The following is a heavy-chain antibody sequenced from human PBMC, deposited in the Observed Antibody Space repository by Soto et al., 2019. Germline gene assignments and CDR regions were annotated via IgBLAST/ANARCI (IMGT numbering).Heavy chain of an antibody. CDR2: IYYSGST. V-gene: IGHV4-59*01. CDR1: GGSISSYY. Sequence: PSETLSLTCTVSGGSISSYYWSWIRQPPGKGLEWIGYIYYSGSTNYNHSLKSRVTISVDTSKNQFSLKLSSVTAADTAVYYCAGDQGDDYNFDYWGQGTMVTVSS. CDR3: AGDQGDDYNFDY. D-gene: IGHD4-4*01. J-gene: IGHJ4*02.